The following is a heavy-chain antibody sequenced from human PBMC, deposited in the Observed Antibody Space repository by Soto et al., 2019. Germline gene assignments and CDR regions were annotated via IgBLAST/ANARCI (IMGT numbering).Heavy chain of an antibody. J-gene: IGHJ5*02. CDR3: ARERYNWNDAGGWFDP. CDR2: IIPIFGTA. CDR1: GGTFSSYA. D-gene: IGHD1-20*01. Sequence: QVQLVQSGAEVKKPGSSVKVSCKASGGTFSSYAISWVRQAPGQGLEWMGGIIPIFGTANYAQKFQGRVTITADKSTSTAYMELSSLRSEDTAVYYCARERYNWNDAGGWFDPWGQGTLVTVSS. V-gene: IGHV1-69*06.